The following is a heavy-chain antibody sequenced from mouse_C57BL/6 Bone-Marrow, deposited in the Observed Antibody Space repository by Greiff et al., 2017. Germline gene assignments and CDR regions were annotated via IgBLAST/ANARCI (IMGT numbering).Heavy chain of an antibody. CDR2: INPNYGTT. Sequence: VQLKESGPELVKPGASVKLSCKASGYSFTDYNMNWVKQSNGKSLEWIGVINPNYGTTSYNQKFKGKATLTVDQSSSTAYMQLYSLTSEDSAVYYCARVYDYDNAMDYWGHGTSVPVSS. CDR3: ARVYDYDNAMDY. V-gene: IGHV1-39*01. D-gene: IGHD2-4*01. CDR1: GYSFTDYN. J-gene: IGHJ4*01.